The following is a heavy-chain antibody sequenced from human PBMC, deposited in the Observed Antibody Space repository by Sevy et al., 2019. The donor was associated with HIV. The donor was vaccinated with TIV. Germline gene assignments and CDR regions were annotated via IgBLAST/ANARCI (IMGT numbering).Heavy chain of an antibody. J-gene: IGHJ4*02. CDR2: INAISSNI. CDR3: ARVKDDSSGYRFDY. D-gene: IGHD3-22*01. CDR1: GFTFSSYA. V-gene: IGHV3-21*01. Sequence: GGSLRLSCAASGFTFSSYAMNWVRQAPGKGLEWVSSINAISSNIYYADSVKGRFTISRDNAENSLYLQMNSVRAEDTAVYYCARVKDDSSGYRFDYWGQGTLVTVSS.